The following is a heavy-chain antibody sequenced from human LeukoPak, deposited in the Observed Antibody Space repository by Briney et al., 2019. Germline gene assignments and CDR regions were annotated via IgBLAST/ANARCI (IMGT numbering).Heavy chain of an antibody. CDR3: ARDHYVWGSYRYPGY. V-gene: IGHV1-2*02. J-gene: IGHJ4*02. CDR2: INPNSGGT. CDR1: GYTFTGYY. Sequence: ASVTVSCKASGYTFTGYYMHWVRQAPGQGLEWMGWINPNSGGTNYAQKFQGRVTMTRDTYISTAYMELSRLRSDDTAVYYCARDHYVWGSYRYPGYWGQGTLVAVSS. D-gene: IGHD3-16*02.